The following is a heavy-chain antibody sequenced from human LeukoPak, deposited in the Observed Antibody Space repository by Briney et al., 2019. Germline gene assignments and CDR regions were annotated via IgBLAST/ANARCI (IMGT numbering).Heavy chain of an antibody. CDR1: GFTFSAYW. J-gene: IGHJ6*03. CDR3: TKAHLPDYYYMDV. Sequence: GGSLRLSCAASGFTFSAYWMHWVRQAPGKGLEWVSSISGSGDITYYTDSVKGRFTIPRDNSRNTLHLQMNSLRAEDTALYYCTKAHLPDYYYMDVWGKGTTVTVSS. CDR2: ISGSGDIT. V-gene: IGHV3-23*01.